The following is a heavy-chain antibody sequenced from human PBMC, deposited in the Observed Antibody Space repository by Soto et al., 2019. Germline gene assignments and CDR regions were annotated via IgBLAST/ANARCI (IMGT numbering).Heavy chain of an antibody. CDR2: IKSKTDGGTT. CDR3: TTDLRGRDFWSGYYPYLDY. D-gene: IGHD3-3*01. CDR1: GFTFSNAW. Sequence: GGSLRLSCAASGFTFSNAWMSWVRQAPGKGLEWVGRIKSKTDGGTTDYAAPVKGRFTISRDDSKNTLYLQMNSLKTEDTAVYYCTTDLRGRDFWSGYYPYLDYWGQGTLVTVSS. J-gene: IGHJ4*02. V-gene: IGHV3-15*01.